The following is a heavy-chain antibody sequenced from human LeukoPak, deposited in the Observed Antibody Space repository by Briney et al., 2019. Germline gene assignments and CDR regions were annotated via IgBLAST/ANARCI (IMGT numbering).Heavy chain of an antibody. D-gene: IGHD3-10*01. CDR2: ISAYNGNT. J-gene: IGHJ3*02. CDR1: GYTFTSYG. V-gene: IGHV1-18*01. CDR3: ARDKSITMVRGVIRDAFDI. Sequence: ASVTVSCKASGYTFTSYGISWVRQAPGQGLEWMGWISAYNGNTNYAQKLQGRVTMTTDTSTSTAYMELRSLRSDDTAVYYCARDKSITMVRGVIRDAFDIWGQGTMVTVSS.